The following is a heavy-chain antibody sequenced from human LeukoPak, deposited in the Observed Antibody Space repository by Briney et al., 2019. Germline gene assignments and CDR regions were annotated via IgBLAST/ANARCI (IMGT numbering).Heavy chain of an antibody. V-gene: IGHV3-30*03. CDR3: ARVPLANSGWYLPLDY. CDR2: ISHDGSNK. D-gene: IGHD6-19*01. Sequence: PGRSLRLSCAASGFTFSTYGMLWVRQAPGKGLEWVAFISHDGSNKDFADSVKGRITISRDNSKNTLHLQMNSLRSEDTAVYYCARVPLANSGWYLPLDYWGQGTLVTVSS. J-gene: IGHJ4*02. CDR1: GFTFSTYG.